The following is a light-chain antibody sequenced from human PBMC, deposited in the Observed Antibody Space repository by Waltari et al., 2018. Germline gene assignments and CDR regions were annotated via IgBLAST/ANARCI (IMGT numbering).Light chain of an antibody. CDR1: RSDVGGYNY. CDR2: DVN. J-gene: IGLJ1*01. V-gene: IGLV2-14*03. Sequence: QSALTQPASVSGSPGQSITISCTGTRSDVGGYNYVSWYQHHPGKAPKLMIYDVNKTPSGVSDRFSGSKSGNTASLTISGLQTEDEADYYCTSYTSSSTYVFGIGTKVTVL. CDR3: TSYTSSSTYV.